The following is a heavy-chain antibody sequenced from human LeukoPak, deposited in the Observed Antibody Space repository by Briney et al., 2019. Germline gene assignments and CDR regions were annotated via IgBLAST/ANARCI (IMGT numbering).Heavy chain of an antibody. V-gene: IGHV3-23*01. CDR1: GFTFSNFA. J-gene: IGHJ2*01. CDR2: ISGSGEGT. D-gene: IGHD1-26*01. Sequence: GGSLRLSCAASGFTFSNFAMNWVRQAPGKGLEWVAAISGSGEGTSYADSVKGRFTISRDNSKNTVFLQMTGLRVEDMALFYCARSGGGMGSTRLSYFDLWGRGALVTVSS. CDR3: ARSGGGMGSTRLSYFDL.